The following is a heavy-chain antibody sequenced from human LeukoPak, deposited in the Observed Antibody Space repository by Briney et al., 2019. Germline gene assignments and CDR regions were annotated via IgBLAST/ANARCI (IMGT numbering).Heavy chain of an antibody. Sequence: AGGSLRLSCAASGFTFSSYSMNWVRQAPGRGLEWVSYISSSSSTIYYADSVKGRFTISRDNAKNSLYLQMNSLRAEDTALYYCARCSGGSCYSLDYWGQGTLVTVSS. CDR3: ARCSGGSCYSLDY. J-gene: IGHJ4*02. CDR2: ISSSSSTI. CDR1: GFTFSSYS. V-gene: IGHV3-48*01. D-gene: IGHD2-15*01.